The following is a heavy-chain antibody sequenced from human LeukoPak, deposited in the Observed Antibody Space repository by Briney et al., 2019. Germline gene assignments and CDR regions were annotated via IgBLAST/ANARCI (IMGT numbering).Heavy chain of an antibody. D-gene: IGHD5-24*01. Sequence: HGVSLRLSCAASGFTFSTYGMHWVRQAPGKGLEWVAVIWFDGSIKYYADSVKGRFTISRDNSKNTLYLQMNSLRAEDTAVYYCARGRDGYNWIDYWGQGTLVTVSS. CDR2: IWFDGSIK. CDR3: ARGRDGYNWIDY. V-gene: IGHV3-33*01. J-gene: IGHJ4*02. CDR1: GFTFSTYG.